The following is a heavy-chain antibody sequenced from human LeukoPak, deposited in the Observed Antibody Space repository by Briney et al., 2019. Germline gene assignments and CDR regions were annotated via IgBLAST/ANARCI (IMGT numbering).Heavy chain of an antibody. V-gene: IGHV1-18*01. CDR2: ISGYNGNT. CDR3: ARDERLHCGGTSCYGYFDL. Sequence: ASVKVSCMTFGYTFTTYGISWVRQAPGQGLEWMGWISGYNGNTNNAPKFEGRVTMTTDTSTTTAYMELRSLRSDDTALYYCARDERLHCGGTSCYGYFDLWGQGTLVTVSS. J-gene: IGHJ4*02. CDR1: GYTFTTYG. D-gene: IGHD2-2*01.